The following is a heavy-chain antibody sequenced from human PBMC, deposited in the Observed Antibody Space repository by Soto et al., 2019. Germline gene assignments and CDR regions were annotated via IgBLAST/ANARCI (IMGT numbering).Heavy chain of an antibody. V-gene: IGHV6-1*01. D-gene: IGHD3-3*01. CDR2: TCYRAKWYT. CDR3: TTGAPSGRYLNYYYGIDV. CDR1: GDSVASNSAA. J-gene: IGHJ6*02. Sequence: SQTRSLTFAISGDSVASNSAAWNWIRQSPSRGLEWLGRTCYRAKWYTDYAESVKSRITINPDTSKNQVSLQLKSVTPEDTAVYYCTTGAPSGRYLNYYYGIDVWGQVTTMTFYS.